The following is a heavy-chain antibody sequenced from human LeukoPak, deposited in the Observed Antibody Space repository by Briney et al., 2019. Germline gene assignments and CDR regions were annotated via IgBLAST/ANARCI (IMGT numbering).Heavy chain of an antibody. J-gene: IGHJ5*02. V-gene: IGHV3-7*04. Sequence: GGSLRLSCAGSGFTFNAYWMTWVRQPPGKGLEWVANIKQDGSQIYYVDSVKGRFTISRDNAKNSVYLQMNRLRAEDTAVYYCARDLSQHFDWLLSGDTWVRGTLVTVSS. CDR3: ARDLSQHFDWLLSGDT. D-gene: IGHD3-9*01. CDR2: IKQDGSQI. CDR1: GFTFNAYW.